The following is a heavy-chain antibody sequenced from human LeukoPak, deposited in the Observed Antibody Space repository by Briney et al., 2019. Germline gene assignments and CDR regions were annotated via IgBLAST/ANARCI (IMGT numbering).Heavy chain of an antibody. CDR2: ISSRSHYI. J-gene: IGHJ6*02. Sequence: GGSLSFSYAASEFTFSTYSMNWFRQPPGKRLEWVSSISSRSHYIYYADSVQGRFTISTDNSKNSLYLQMNSLRAEDTAMYYCSGLYNYGMDVWGQGTTVTVSS. CDR3: SGLYNYGMDV. V-gene: IGHV3-21*04. CDR1: EFTFSTYS.